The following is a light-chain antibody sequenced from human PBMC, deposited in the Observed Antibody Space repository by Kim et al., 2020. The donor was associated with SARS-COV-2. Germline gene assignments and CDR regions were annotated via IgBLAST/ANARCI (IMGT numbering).Light chain of an antibody. CDR2: AVS. J-gene: IGKJ2*01. CDR1: QTIGDD. Sequence: SASVGDRGTITCRTSQTIGDDLVWFKEKPGQAPKRLIYAVSTLQSGVPSRFRGSGSGIQFTLTIDNLQAEDFATYYCLQHYDHPRTFGQGTKVEI. V-gene: IGKV1-17*02. CDR3: LQHYDHPRT.